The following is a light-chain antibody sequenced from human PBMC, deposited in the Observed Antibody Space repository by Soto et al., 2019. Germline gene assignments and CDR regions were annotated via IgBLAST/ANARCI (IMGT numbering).Light chain of an antibody. CDR2: DAS. CDR3: QQYNSPPWT. J-gene: IGKJ1*01. V-gene: IGKV1-5*01. CDR1: QSISSW. Sequence: DIQMTQSPSTLSASVGDRVTITCRASQSISSWLAWYQQEPGKAPKLLIYDASSLESGVPSRFSGSGSGTEFTLTISSLQPDDFATYYCQQYNSPPWTFGQGTKVEIK.